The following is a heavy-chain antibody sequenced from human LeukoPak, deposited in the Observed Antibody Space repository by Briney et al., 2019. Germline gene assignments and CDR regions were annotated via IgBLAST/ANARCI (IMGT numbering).Heavy chain of an antibody. CDR1: GFTFSSYW. CDR3: ARDQLPTYYYDSSGYYGFDY. V-gene: IGHV3-7*01. Sequence: GGSLRLSCAASGFTFSSYWMSWVRQAPGKGLEWVANIKQDGSEKYYVDSVKGRFTISRDNAKNSLYLQMNSLRAEDTAVYYCARDQLPTYYYDSSGYYGFDYWGQGTLVTVSS. D-gene: IGHD3-22*01. J-gene: IGHJ4*02. CDR2: IKQDGSEK.